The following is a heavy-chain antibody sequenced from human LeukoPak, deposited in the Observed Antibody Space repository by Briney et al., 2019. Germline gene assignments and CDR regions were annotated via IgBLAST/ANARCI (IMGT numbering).Heavy chain of an antibody. CDR1: EFTFSSYS. Sequence: PGGSLRLSCAASEFTFSSYSMSWVRQAPGKGLEWVSSISSSSSYIHYADSVQGRFTIYRDNAKNSLYLQMNSLRAEDTAVYYCARGPYTDYWGQGTLVTVSS. D-gene: IGHD4-11*01. V-gene: IGHV3-21*01. J-gene: IGHJ4*02. CDR3: ARGPYTDY. CDR2: ISSSSSYI.